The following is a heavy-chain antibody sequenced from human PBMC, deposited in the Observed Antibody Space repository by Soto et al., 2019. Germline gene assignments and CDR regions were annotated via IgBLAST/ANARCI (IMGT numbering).Heavy chain of an antibody. D-gene: IGHD3-16*01. CDR1: GFAFTGYY. J-gene: IGHJ5*02. CDR3: AKDLTRQLAYWLDP. Sequence: RASVKVSCKASGFAFTGYYIHWLRQAPGQGLEWMGWINAHSGGTEFAQKFQGRVTLTRDTSISTAYMTPTGLKSDDTAVYYCAKDLTRQLAYWLDPWGQGTQVTVSS. CDR2: INAHSGGT. V-gene: IGHV1-2*02.